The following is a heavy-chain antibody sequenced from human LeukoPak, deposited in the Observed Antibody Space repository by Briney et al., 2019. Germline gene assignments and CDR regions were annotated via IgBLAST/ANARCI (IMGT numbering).Heavy chain of an antibody. D-gene: IGHD6-19*01. V-gene: IGHV4-59*01. CDR2: IYYSGGT. CDR1: GGSISSYY. J-gene: IGHJ6*02. Sequence: SETLSLTCTVSGGSISSYYWSWIRQPPGKGLEWIGYIYYSGGTNYNPSLKSRVTISVDTSKNQFSLKLSSVTAADTAVYYCARDAVADNSYYYGMDVWGQGTTVTVSS. CDR3: ARDAVADNSYYYGMDV.